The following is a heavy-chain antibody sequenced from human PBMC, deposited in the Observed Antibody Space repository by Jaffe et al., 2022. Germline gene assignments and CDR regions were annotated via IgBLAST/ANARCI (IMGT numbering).Heavy chain of an antibody. CDR1: GFIFSSFE. D-gene: IGHD2-15*01. V-gene: IGHV3-48*03. J-gene: IGHJ4*02. Sequence: EVQLVESGGGLVQPGGSLRLSCVGSGFIFSSFEMNWVRQAPGKGLEWVSYISISGNTVHYGDSVKGRFTISRDNAKKSVYLEMNSLRAEDTAFYYCARVPVGPRTVVSAYNFDYWGPGTLVTVSS. CDR3: ARVPVGPRTVVSAYNFDY. CDR2: ISISGNTV.